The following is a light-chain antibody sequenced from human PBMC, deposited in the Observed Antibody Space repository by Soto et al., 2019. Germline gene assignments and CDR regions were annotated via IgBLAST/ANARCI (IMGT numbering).Light chain of an antibody. Sequence: EIVLTQSPGTLSLSPGGRATLNCRASQRISTSSLAWYRQKPGQAPRLLIYGAFNRATGIPDRFSGGGSGTDFTLTITRLEPEDFAVYYCQYYGNSPLTFGQGTKVDIK. CDR1: QRISTSS. J-gene: IGKJ1*01. V-gene: IGKV3-20*01. CDR2: GAF. CDR3: QYYGNSPLT.